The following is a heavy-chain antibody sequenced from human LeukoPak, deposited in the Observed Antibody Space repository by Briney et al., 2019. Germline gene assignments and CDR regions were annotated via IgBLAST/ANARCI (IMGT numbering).Heavy chain of an antibody. CDR3: SEGYFEPFDH. V-gene: IGHV4-59*02. CDR2: LSYTGKT. Sequence: PSESLSLTCNVSGVSVSTPHWNWIRQRPGKGLEWIGCLSYTGKTDYNPSLKSRVSISLGSSNNHFSLKLTSVTAADTAVYYYSEGYFEPFDHWGQGILVTVSS. J-gene: IGHJ4*02. D-gene: IGHD2/OR15-2a*01. CDR1: GVSVSTPH.